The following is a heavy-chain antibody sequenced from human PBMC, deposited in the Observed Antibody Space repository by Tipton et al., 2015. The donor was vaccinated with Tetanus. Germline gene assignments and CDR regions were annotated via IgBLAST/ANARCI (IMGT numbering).Heavy chain of an antibody. V-gene: IGHV1-69*01. D-gene: IGHD1-26*01. J-gene: IGHJ6*02. CDR2: FTPIFGTA. Sequence: QSGAEVKKPGPSVKVSCRASGGTFSSYAISWVRQAPGQGLEWMGGFTPIFGTANYAQKFQGRVTITADESTSTAYMELSSLRSGDTAVYYCARPRSSAGAYYYSYGMDVWGQGPTVTVSS. CDR3: ARPRSSAGAYYYSYGMDV. CDR1: GGTFSSYA.